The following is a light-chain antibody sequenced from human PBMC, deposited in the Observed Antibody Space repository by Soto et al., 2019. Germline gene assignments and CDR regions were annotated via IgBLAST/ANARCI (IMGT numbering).Light chain of an antibody. Sequence: EIGLTQSPATLSLSPGERATLSCRASQRVSSYLAWYQQKPGQAPRLLIYDASNRATGIPARFSGSGSGTDFTLTINSLEPEDFSVYYCQQRSNWPITFGQGTRLEIK. CDR3: QQRSNWPIT. CDR2: DAS. V-gene: IGKV3-11*01. J-gene: IGKJ5*01. CDR1: QRVSSY.